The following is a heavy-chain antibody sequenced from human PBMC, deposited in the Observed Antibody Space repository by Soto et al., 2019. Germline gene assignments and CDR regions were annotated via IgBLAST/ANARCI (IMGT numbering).Heavy chain of an antibody. Sequence: PGGSLRLSCAASGFTFSDAWMSWVRQAPGKGLEWVGRIKSKTDGGTSPSAAPVKGRVTISSDDSKNTLYLQMNSLKTEDTAVYYCTCLHDDSLTASKWHCFDYWGQGTLVTVSS. D-gene: IGHD3-9*01. CDR3: TCLHDDSLTASKWHCFDY. CDR1: GFTFSDAW. J-gene: IGHJ4*02. CDR2: IKSKTDGGTS. V-gene: IGHV3-15*01.